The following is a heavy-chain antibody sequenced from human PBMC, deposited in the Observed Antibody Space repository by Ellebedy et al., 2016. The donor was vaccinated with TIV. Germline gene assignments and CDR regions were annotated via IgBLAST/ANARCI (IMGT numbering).Heavy chain of an antibody. J-gene: IGHJ4*02. CDR2: IYSVGDT. V-gene: IGHV3-53*01. CDR1: GFTVRSKY. Sequence: GESLKISCAVSGFTVRSKYMNWVRQAPGKGLEWVSLIYSVGDTYYADSVKGRFTVSRDNSQNTLYLQMTSLRVDDTAVYYCATDPEGVYGDTSAYWGRGTLVTVSS. D-gene: IGHD4-17*01. CDR3: ATDPEGVYGDTSAY.